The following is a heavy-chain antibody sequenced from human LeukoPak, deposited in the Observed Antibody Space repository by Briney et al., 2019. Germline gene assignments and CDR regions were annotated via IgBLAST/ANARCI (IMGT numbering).Heavy chain of an antibody. CDR2: INHSGST. CDR1: GGSFSGYY. Sequence: SETLSLTCAVYGGSFSGYYWSWIRQPPGKGLEWIGEINHSGSTNYNPSLKSRVTISVDASKNQFSLKLSSVTAADTAVYYCARALMTTVTRYYYYYYMDVWGKGTTVTVSS. J-gene: IGHJ6*03. D-gene: IGHD4-17*01. V-gene: IGHV4-34*01. CDR3: ARALMTTVTRYYYYYYMDV.